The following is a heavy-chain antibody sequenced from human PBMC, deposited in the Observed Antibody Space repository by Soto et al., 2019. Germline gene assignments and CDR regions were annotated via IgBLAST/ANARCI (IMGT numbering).Heavy chain of an antibody. CDR1: GDSVSSNRGA. CDR3: ARSDHDYGYLDV. Sequence: QVQLQQSGPGLVKPSQTLSLTCDISGDSVSSNRGAWTWIRQSPSRGLEWLGRTYYRSKWYNEYGLSAKNRITINADTRKNQFSPQLNSVTHEDAAVYYCARSDHDYGYLDVWGLGTTVTVSS. V-gene: IGHV6-1*01. CDR2: TYYRSKWYN. J-gene: IGHJ6*02. D-gene: IGHD4-17*01.